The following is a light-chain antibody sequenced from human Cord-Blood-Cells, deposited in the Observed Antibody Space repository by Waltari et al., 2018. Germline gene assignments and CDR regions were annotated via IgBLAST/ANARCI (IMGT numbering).Light chain of an antibody. Sequence: EIVMTQSPATLSVSPGERATLSCRASQSVRSTLAWYQQKPGQVPRLLIYGASTRATGIPARFSGSGSGTEFTLTISSLQSEDFAVYYCQQYNNWPPWTFGQGTKVEIK. J-gene: IGKJ1*01. CDR2: GAS. CDR1: QSVRST. V-gene: IGKV3-15*01. CDR3: QQYNNWPPWT.